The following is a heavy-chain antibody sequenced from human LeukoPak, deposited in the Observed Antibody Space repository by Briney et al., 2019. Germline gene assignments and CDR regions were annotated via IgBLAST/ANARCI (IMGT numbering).Heavy chain of an antibody. Sequence: PGGSLRLSCAASGFTFSDYYMSWIRQAPGKGLEWVSYISSGGSTIYYADSVKGRFTISRDNAKNSLYLQMNSLRAEDTAVYYCARDRSSGYHEGNWSDPWGQGTLVTVSS. CDR1: GFTFSDYY. D-gene: IGHD3-22*01. CDR3: ARDRSSGYHEGNWSDP. V-gene: IGHV3-11*01. J-gene: IGHJ5*02. CDR2: ISSGGSTI.